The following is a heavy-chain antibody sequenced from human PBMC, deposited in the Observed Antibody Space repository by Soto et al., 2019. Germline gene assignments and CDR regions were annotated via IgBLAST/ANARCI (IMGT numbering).Heavy chain of an antibody. CDR2: ISAYNGNT. J-gene: IGHJ6*02. D-gene: IGHD6-6*01. Sequence: ASVKVYCKASGYTFTSYGISWVRQSTGQGPEWMGWISAYNGNTNYAQKLQGRVTMTTDTSTSKAYMELRSLRSDDTAVYYCASDGASARPRSSYYYYGMDVWGQGTTVTVSS. CDR3: ASDGASARPRSSYYYYGMDV. CDR1: GYTFTSYG. V-gene: IGHV1-18*01.